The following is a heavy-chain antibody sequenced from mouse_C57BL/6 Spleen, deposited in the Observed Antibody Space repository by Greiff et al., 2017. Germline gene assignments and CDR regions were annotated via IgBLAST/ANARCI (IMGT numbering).Heavy chain of an antibody. J-gene: IGHJ2*01. Sequence: EVKVVESGGGLVQPGGSLKLSCAASGFTFSDYYMYWVRQTPEKRLEWVAYISNGGGSTYYPDTVKGRFTISRDNAKNTLYLQMSRLKSEDTAMYYCARQVSDYFDYWGQGTTLTVSS. CDR3: ARQVSDYFDY. CDR2: ISNGGGST. V-gene: IGHV5-12*01. CDR1: GFTFSDYY.